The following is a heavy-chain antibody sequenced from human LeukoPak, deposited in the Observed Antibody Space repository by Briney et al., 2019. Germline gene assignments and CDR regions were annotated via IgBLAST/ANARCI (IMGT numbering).Heavy chain of an antibody. CDR2: IYYSGST. V-gene: IGHV4-59*01. Sequence: SSETLSLTCTVSGGSISSYYWSWIRQPPGKGLEWIGYIYYSGSTNYNPSLKSRVTISVDTSKNQFSLKLSSVTAADTAVYYCHLWTTDFDYWGQGTLVTVSS. CDR1: GGSISSYY. CDR3: HLWTTDFDY. J-gene: IGHJ4*02. D-gene: IGHD2/OR15-2a*01.